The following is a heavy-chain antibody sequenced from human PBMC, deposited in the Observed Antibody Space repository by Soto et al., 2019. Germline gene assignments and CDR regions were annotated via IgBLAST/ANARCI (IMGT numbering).Heavy chain of an antibody. J-gene: IGHJ4*02. CDR3: ASAQARTGYDGRIFDV. CDR2: ISGTGAGA. CDR1: GLTFSSFA. D-gene: IGHD5-12*01. Sequence: EVQLLESGGGLVQPGGSLRLSCAASGLTFSSFAMSWVRQSPGKGLEWVSTISGTGAGAYYADSVKGRFTISRDNSKNPSYLKRNSVRVEDTAAYDWASAQARTGYDGRIFDVWGQGTLVTVSS. V-gene: IGHV3-23*01.